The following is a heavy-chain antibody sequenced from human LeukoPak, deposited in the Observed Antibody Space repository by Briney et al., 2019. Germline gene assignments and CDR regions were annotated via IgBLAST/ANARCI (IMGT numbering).Heavy chain of an antibody. CDR3: ARDSDYYDSSGYRRYFQH. V-gene: IGHV4-59*02. CDR1: SASVSSYY. D-gene: IGHD3-22*01. Sequence: PSETLSLTCTISSASVSSYYWSWIRQPPGKGLEWIGYIYHSGSTNYNPSLRSRVTISVDTSKNQFSLKLSSVTAADTAVYYCARDSDYYDSSGYRRYFQHWGQGTLVTVSS. CDR2: IYHSGST. J-gene: IGHJ1*01.